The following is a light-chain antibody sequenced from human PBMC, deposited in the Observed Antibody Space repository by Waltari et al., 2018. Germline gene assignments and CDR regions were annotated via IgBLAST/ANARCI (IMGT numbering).Light chain of an antibody. Sequence: QSVLTQPPSVSGAPGQRVTISCTGSSYNIGAGYDVHWYQQLPGTAPNLLIYGNSNRPSGVPDRFSGSKSGTSASLAITGLQAEDEADYYCQSYDSSLSGCVFGGGTKLTVL. CDR2: GNS. CDR1: SYNIGAGYD. J-gene: IGLJ2*01. V-gene: IGLV1-40*01. CDR3: QSYDSSLSGCV.